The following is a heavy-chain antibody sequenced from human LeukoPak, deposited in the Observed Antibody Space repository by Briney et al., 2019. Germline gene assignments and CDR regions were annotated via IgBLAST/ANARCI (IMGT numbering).Heavy chain of an antibody. CDR1: GYTFTTYN. V-gene: IGHV1-18*01. CDR3: ARGPPIRGYRYGYDTGYYYSYSMDV. Sequence: GASVKVSCKASGYTFTTYNINWVRQAPGQGLEWMGWISGYNGNTNYAQKLQGRVTMTTDTSTSTAYMELRSLKSDDTAVYYCARGPPIRGYRYGYDTGYYYSYSMDVWGKGTTVTISS. CDR2: ISGYNGNT. J-gene: IGHJ6*03. D-gene: IGHD5-18*01.